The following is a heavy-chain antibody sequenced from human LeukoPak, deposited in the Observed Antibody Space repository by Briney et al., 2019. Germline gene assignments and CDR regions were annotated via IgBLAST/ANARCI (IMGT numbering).Heavy chain of an antibody. CDR1: GGTFSSYA. CDR2: IIPIFGTA. V-gene: IGHV1-69*06. CDR3: ARAVLRYFDWLLAYNWFDP. Sequence: GSSVKVSCKASGGTFSSYAISWVRQAPGQGLEWMGGIIPIFGTANYAQKFQGRVTITADKSTCTAYMELSSLRSEDTAVYYCARAVLRYFDWLLAYNWFDPWGQGTLVTVSS. J-gene: IGHJ5*02. D-gene: IGHD3-9*01.